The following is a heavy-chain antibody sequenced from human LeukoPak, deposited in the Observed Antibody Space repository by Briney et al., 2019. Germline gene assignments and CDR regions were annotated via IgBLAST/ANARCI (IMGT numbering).Heavy chain of an antibody. J-gene: IGHJ4*02. V-gene: IGHV1-3*01. CDR3: ARDGMDYYGSGSVVY. CDR1: GYTFTRYA. Sequence: GASVKVSCKASGYTFTRYAMHWERQAPGQRLEWMGWINAGNGNTKYSQKFPGRVTITRDISASTAYMELSSLRSEDTAVYYCARDGMDYYGSGSVVYWGQGTLVTVSS. CDR2: INAGNGNT. D-gene: IGHD3-10*01.